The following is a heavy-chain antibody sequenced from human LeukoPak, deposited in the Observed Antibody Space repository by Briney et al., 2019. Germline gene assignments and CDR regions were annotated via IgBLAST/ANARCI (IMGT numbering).Heavy chain of an antibody. CDR3: ARVVVRGVLILRY. J-gene: IGHJ4*02. CDR2: ISSSGSTI. Sequence: GGSLRLSCAVSGSTFSNYEINWVRQAPGKGLEWISYISSSGSTIYYADSVKGRFTISRDNAKNSLYLQMNSLRAEDTAVYYCARVVVRGVLILRYWGQGTLVTVSS. V-gene: IGHV3-48*03. CDR1: GSTFSNYE. D-gene: IGHD3-10*01.